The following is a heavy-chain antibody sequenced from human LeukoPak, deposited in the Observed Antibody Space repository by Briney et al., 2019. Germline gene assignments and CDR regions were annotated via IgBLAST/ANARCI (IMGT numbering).Heavy chain of an antibody. V-gene: IGHV4-34*01. CDR1: GGSFSGYY. D-gene: IGHD6-19*01. Sequence: SETMSLTSAVYGGSFSGYYWSWIRQPPGRGLEWIGEINHSGSTNYNPSLKSRVTISVDTSKNQFSLKLSSVTAADTAVYYCARGQGAVAGTGWYFDLWGRGTLVTVSS. CDR3: ARGQGAVAGTGWYFDL. J-gene: IGHJ2*01. CDR2: INHSGST.